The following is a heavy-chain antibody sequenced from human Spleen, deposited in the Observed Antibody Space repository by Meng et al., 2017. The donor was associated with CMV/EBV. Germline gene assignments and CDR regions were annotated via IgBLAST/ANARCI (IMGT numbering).Heavy chain of an antibody. CDR2: INPDGRGT. CDR1: GYY. CDR3: ARDGWSGGYCSGGNCEYYFDY. Sequence: GYYMNWVRQAPGQGLEWMGWINPDGRGTKYAQKFQGRVTLTRDASASGAYMEMSRLTSDDTAVYYCARDGWSGGYCSGGNCEYYFDYWGQGTLVTVSS. D-gene: IGHD2-15*01. J-gene: IGHJ4*02. V-gene: IGHV1-2*02.